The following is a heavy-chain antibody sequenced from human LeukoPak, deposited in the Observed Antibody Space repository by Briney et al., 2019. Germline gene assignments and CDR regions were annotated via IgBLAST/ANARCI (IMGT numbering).Heavy chain of an antibody. CDR2: IIPIFGTA. D-gene: IGHD4-17*01. Sequence: SVKVSCKASGGTFSSYAISWVRQAPGQGLEWMGGIIPIFGTANYAQKFQSRVTITADESTSTAYMELSSLRSEDTAVYYCARAPNYGDYEWFDPWGQGTLVTVSS. CDR3: ARAPNYGDYEWFDP. V-gene: IGHV1-69*01. J-gene: IGHJ5*02. CDR1: GGTFSSYA.